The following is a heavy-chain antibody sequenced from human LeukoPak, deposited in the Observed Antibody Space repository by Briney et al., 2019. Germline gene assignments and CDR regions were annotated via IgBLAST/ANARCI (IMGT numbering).Heavy chain of an antibody. CDR3: ARVRGYPYYFDY. V-gene: IGHV3-21*01. CDR2: ISSSSSYI. CDR1: GFTFSSYS. J-gene: IGHJ4*02. Sequence: GGSLGLSCAASGFTFSSYSMNWVRQAPGKGLEWVSSISSSSSYIYYADSVKGRFTISRDNAKNSLYLQMNSLRAEHTAVYYCARVRGYPYYFDYWGQGTLVTVSS. D-gene: IGHD5-12*01.